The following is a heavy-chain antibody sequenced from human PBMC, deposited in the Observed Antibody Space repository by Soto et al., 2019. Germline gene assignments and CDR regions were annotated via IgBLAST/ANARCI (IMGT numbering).Heavy chain of an antibody. CDR3: ASLRGGFDP. D-gene: IGHD3-10*01. J-gene: IGHJ5*02. V-gene: IGHV4-59*01. CDR2: IYYSGST. CDR1: GGSISSYY. Sequence: LSLTCTVSGGSISSYYWSWIRQPPGKRLEWIGYIYYSGSTNYNPSLKSRVTISVDTSKNQFSLKPSSVTAADTAVYYCASLRGGFDPWGQGTLVTVSS.